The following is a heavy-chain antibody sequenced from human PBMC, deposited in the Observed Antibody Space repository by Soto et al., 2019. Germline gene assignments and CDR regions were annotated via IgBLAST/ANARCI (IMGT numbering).Heavy chain of an antibody. V-gene: IGHV4-34*01. D-gene: IGHD3-16*01. J-gene: IGHJ4*02. CDR1: GGSFGGFA. CDR3: ASLIFTFLGVGQAQEY. CDR2: INYSGST. Sequence: PSETLSLTCAVYGGSFGGFAWSWIRQPPGKGLEWIGEINYSGSTNYNPSLKSRVSISVDKSKNQFSLKLNSVTAADTAVYYCASLIFTFLGVGQAQEYWPKETLVPVSS.